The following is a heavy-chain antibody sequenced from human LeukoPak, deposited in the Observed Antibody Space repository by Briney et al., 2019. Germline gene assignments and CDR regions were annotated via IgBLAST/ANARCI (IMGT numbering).Heavy chain of an antibody. J-gene: IGHJ4*02. CDR3: ATYSGYDRIFDH. CDR1: GFTFSSYS. V-gene: IGHV3-21*01. Sequence: GGSLRLSCAASGFTFSSYSMDWVRQAPGKGLEWVSSISSSSSYIYYADSVKGRFTISRDNAKNSLYLQMNSLRAEDTAVYYCATYSGYDRIFDHWGQGTLVTVSS. D-gene: IGHD5-12*01. CDR2: ISSSSSYI.